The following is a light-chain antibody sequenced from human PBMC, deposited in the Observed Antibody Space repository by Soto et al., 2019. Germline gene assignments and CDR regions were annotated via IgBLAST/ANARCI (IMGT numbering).Light chain of an antibody. CDR3: QQHANWPLT. CDR2: EAS. Sequence: EVVMTQSPATLSVSPGERAMFSCRASQSVGNNLAWYQQKPGQAPGLLIYEASTRATGIPARFSGSGSGTDFTLTISSLEPEDFAVYYCQQHANWPLTFGGGTKVDIK. J-gene: IGKJ4*01. CDR1: QSVGNN. V-gene: IGKV3-11*01.